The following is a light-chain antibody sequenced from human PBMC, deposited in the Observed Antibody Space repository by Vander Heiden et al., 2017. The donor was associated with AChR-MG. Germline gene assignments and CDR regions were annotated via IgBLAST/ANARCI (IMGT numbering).Light chain of an antibody. V-gene: IGKV1-27*01. CDR2: AAS. CDR3: QKYDSALEFT. J-gene: IGKJ3*01. Sequence: DIQMTQSPSSLSASVGDRVTITCRASQGISNYLAWYQQKPGKVPKLLIYAASTVQSGVPSRFSGSGSGTDFTLTISSLQPEDVATYYCQKYDSALEFTFGPGTEVDIK. CDR1: QGISNY.